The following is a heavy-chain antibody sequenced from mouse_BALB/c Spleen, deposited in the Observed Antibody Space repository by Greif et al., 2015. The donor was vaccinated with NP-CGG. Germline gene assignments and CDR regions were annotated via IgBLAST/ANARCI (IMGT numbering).Heavy chain of an antibody. CDR2: ISSGGSYT. CDR3: TRGGDRYAMDY. V-gene: IGHV5-6-4*01. Sequence: EVKLVESGGGLVKPGGSLKLSCAASGFTFSSYTMSWVRQTPEKRLEWVATISSGGSYTYYPDSVKGRFTISRDNAKNTLYLQMSSLKSEDTAMYYCTRGGDRYAMDYWGQGTSVTVSS. CDR1: GFTFSSYT. J-gene: IGHJ4*01.